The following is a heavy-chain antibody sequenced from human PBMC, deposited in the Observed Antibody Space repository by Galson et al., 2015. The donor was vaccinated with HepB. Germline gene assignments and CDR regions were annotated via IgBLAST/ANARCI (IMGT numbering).Heavy chain of an antibody. CDR1: GGTFSSYA. D-gene: IGHD2-2*02. J-gene: IGHJ6*02. CDR3: ARDLGTLIVVVPTAIRRGAHYYGMDV. CDR2: IIPIFGTA. Sequence: SVKVSCKASGGTFSSYAISWVRQAPGQGLEWMGGIIPIFGTANYAQKFQGRVTITADESTSAAYMELSSLRSEDTAVYYCARDLGTLIVVVPTAIRRGAHYYGMDVWGQGTTVTVSS. V-gene: IGHV1-69*13.